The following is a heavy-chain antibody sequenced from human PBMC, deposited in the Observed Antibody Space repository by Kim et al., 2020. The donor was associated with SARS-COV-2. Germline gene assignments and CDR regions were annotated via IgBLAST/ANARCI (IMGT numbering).Heavy chain of an antibody. CDR2: INTDTGNP. V-gene: IGHV7-4-1*02. Sequence: ASVKVSCKASGYTFTNYAISWVRQAPGQGLEWMGWINTDTGNPTYAQAFTRRFVFSVDTSVSTTYLQISSLKAEDTALYYCARVIWGSYRYTDSWGQGTL. CDR1: GYTFTNYA. J-gene: IGHJ4*02. D-gene: IGHD3-16*02. CDR3: ARVIWGSYRYTDS.